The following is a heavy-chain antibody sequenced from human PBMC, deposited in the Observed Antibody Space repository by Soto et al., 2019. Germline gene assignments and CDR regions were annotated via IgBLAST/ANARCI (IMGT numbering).Heavy chain of an antibody. D-gene: IGHD6-13*01. CDR2: IYYSGST. Sequence: SETLSLTCTVSGGSISSYYWSWIRQPPGKGLEWIGYIYYSGSTNYNPSLKSRVTISVDTSKNQFSLKLSSVTAADTAVYYCARAKQHFRMRWFDPWGQGTLVTVSS. J-gene: IGHJ5*02. V-gene: IGHV4-59*01. CDR1: GGSISSYY. CDR3: ARAKQHFRMRWFDP.